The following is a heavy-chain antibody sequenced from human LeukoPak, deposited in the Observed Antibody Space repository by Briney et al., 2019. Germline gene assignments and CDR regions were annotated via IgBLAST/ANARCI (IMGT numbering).Heavy chain of an antibody. D-gene: IGHD6-13*01. CDR2: IIPIFGTA. J-gene: IGHJ4*02. V-gene: IGHV1-69*13. CDR1: GATFSSYA. Sequence: SVKVSCKASGATFSSYAISWVRQAPGQGLEWMGGIIPIFGTANYAQKFQGRVTITADESTSTAYMELSSLRSEDTAVYYCARIAAAATVMSDPDYWGQGTLVTVSS. CDR3: ARIAAAATVMSDPDY.